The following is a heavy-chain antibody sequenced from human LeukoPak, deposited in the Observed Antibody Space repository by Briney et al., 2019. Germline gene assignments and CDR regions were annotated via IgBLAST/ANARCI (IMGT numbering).Heavy chain of an antibody. D-gene: IGHD3-22*01. Sequence: GESLKISCKGSGYSFTSYWIGWVRQMPGKGLEWMGIIYPGDSDTRYSPSFQGQVTISADKSISTAYLQWSSLKASDTAMYYCARLLYYYGSTPEAMDVWGQGTAVTVSS. CDR2: IYPGDSDT. CDR1: GYSFTSYW. J-gene: IGHJ6*02. CDR3: ARLLYYYGSTPEAMDV. V-gene: IGHV5-51*01.